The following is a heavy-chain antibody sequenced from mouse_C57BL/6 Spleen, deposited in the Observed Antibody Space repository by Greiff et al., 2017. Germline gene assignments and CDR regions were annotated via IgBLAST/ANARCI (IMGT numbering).Heavy chain of an antibody. CDR2: ISGGGGNT. V-gene: IGHV5-9*01. J-gene: IGHJ2*01. CDR3: ARLYDYDRYFDY. CDR1: GFTFSSYT. D-gene: IGHD2-4*01. Sequence: DVHLVESGGGLVKPGGSLKLSCAASGFTFSSYTMSWVRQTPEKRLEWVATISGGGGNTYYPDSVKGRFTISRDNAKNTLYLQMSSLRSEDTALYYCARLYDYDRYFDYWGQGTTLTVSS.